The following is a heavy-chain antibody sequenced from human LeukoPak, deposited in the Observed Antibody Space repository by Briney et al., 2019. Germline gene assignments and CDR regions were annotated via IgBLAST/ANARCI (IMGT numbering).Heavy chain of an antibody. CDR2: INWNSGTT. D-gene: IGHD3-10*01. CDR1: GVTLDDYP. V-gene: IGHV3-9*01. J-gene: IGHJ4*01. Sequence: GRSLRLSCAASGVTLDDYPMHWVRQAPGKGLEWVSGINWNSGTTAYEDSVKGRFSISRDNAKNSLYLQMNSLRPEDTALYYCAKDSGSYYGSGSYYFYWGQGTLVTVSS. CDR3: AKDSGSYYGSGSYYFY.